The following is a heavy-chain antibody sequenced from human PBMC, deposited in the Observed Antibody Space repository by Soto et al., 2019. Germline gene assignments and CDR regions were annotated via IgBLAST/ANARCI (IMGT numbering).Heavy chain of an antibody. D-gene: IGHD3-16*01. J-gene: IGHJ5*02. V-gene: IGHV2-5*02. Sequence: QITLKESGPTLVKPTQTLTLTCTFSGFSLSTSGVGVGWIRQPPGKALEWLALIYWDDDKRYSPSLKSRLTITKDTSKHQVVLTMTTMDPVDTATYYCAHSLYDYVWGTNWFDPWGQGTLVTVSS. CDR1: GFSLSTSGVG. CDR3: AHSLYDYVWGTNWFDP. CDR2: IYWDDDK.